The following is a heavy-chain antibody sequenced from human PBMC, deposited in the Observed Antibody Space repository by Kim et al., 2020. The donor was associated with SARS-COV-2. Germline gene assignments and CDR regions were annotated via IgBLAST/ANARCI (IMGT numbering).Heavy chain of an antibody. Sequence: SETLSLTCAVYGGSFSGYYWSWIRQPPGKGLEWIGEINHSGSTNYNPSLKSRVTISVDTSKNQFSLKLSSVTAADTAVYYCARVSIYNWNSGWFDPWGQGTLVTVSS. CDR3: ARVSIYNWNSGWFDP. CDR1: GGSFSGYY. D-gene: IGHD1-7*01. V-gene: IGHV4-34*01. CDR2: INHSGST. J-gene: IGHJ5*02.